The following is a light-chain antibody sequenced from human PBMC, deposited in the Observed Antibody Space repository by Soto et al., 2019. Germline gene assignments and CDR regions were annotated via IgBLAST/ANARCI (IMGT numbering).Light chain of an antibody. J-gene: IGKJ1*01. V-gene: IGKV1-5*03. CDR1: HTIRKW. CDR3: QQENRDRYF. Sequence: IPMPQYPSTLSASVGDRVTFTCRASHTIRKWLAWSQQKPGEAPKLLIYKASTLESGYRPRFSARGSGTASALTFNSLWRADCANNYCQQENRDRYFFGPGTK. CDR2: KAS.